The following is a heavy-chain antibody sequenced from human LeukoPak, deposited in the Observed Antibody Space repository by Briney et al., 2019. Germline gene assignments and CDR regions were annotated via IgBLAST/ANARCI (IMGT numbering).Heavy chain of an antibody. CDR3: TRDNLVVTTAAEYFQH. V-gene: IGHV3-49*04. CDR1: GFTFSSYG. D-gene: IGHD2-21*02. CDR2: IRSKAYGGTT. Sequence: GGSLRLSCAASGFTFSSYGMHWVRQAPGKGLEWVGFIRSKAYGGTTEYAASVKGRFTISRDDSKSIAYLQMNSLKTEDTAVYYCTRDNLVVTTAAEYFQHWGQGTLVTVSS. J-gene: IGHJ1*01.